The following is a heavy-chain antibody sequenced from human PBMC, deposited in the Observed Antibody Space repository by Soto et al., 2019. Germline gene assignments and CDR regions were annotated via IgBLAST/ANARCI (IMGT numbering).Heavy chain of an antibody. CDR3: ARAYIVVVPAAPRGYSGYDMGYGMDV. D-gene: IGHD2-2*01. CDR1: GGTFSSDS. CDR2: IIPMFDTP. J-gene: IGHJ6*02. Sequence: SVKVSCKASGGTFSSDSFSWVRQAPGQGLEWMGGIIPMFDTPIYAQKFQDRVTITADESTSTAYMQLSRLRSDDTAVYYCARAYIVVVPAAPRGYSGYDMGYGMDVWGQ. V-gene: IGHV1-69*13.